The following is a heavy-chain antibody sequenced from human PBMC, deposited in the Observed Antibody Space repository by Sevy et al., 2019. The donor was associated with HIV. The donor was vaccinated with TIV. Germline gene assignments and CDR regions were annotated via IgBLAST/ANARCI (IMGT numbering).Heavy chain of an antibody. Sequence: ASVKVSCKASGYTFTSYGISWVRQAPGQGLEWMGWISAYNGNTNYALKLQGRVTMTTDTSTSTAYMELRSLRSDDTAVYYCARGGYCTGGVCYRGRGVFDYWGQGTLVTVSS. CDR2: ISAYNGNT. CDR3: ARGGYCTGGVCYRGRGVFDY. J-gene: IGHJ4*02. V-gene: IGHV1-18*01. D-gene: IGHD2-8*02. CDR1: GYTFTSYG.